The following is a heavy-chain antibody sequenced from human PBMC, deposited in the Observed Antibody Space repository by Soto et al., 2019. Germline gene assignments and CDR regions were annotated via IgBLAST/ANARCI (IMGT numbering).Heavy chain of an antibody. CDR3: ARLGYCSSTSCPSSGMDV. D-gene: IGHD2-2*01. V-gene: IGHV4-34*01. Sequence: QVQLQQWGAGLLKPSETLSLTCAVYGGSFSGYYWSWIRQPPGKGLEWIGEINHSGSTNYNPSLKSRVTISVDTSKNPFSLKLSSVTAADTAVYYCARLGYCSSTSCPSSGMDVWGQGTTVTVSS. CDR1: GGSFSGYY. CDR2: INHSGST. J-gene: IGHJ6*02.